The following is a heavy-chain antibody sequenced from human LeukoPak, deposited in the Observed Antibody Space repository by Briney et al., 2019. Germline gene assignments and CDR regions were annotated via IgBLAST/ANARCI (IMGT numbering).Heavy chain of an antibody. V-gene: IGHV4-59*12. CDR2: IYYSGST. CDR3: AREGITAMPPSAYYYYYMDV. Sequence: SETLSLTCTVSGGSFNSYYWSWIRQPPGKGLEWIGFIYYSGSTNYNPSLKSRITISVDTSKNQSSLKLSSVTAADTAVYYCAREGITAMPPSAYYYYYMDVWGKGTTVTVSS. D-gene: IGHD5-18*01. CDR1: GGSFNSYY. J-gene: IGHJ6*03.